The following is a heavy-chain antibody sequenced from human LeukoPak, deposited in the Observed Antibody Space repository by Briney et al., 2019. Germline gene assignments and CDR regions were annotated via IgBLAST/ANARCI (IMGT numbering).Heavy chain of an antibody. J-gene: IGHJ6*02. Sequence: GASVTVSCTASGYTFTGYYMHWVRQAPGQGLEWMGGIIPIFGTANYAQKFQGRVTITADESTSTAYMELSSLRSEDTAVYYCARDPSGYSSSSRSWYYGMDVWGQGTTVTVSS. D-gene: IGHD6-6*01. CDR1: GYTFTGYY. CDR2: IIPIFGTA. CDR3: ARDPSGYSSSSRSWYYGMDV. V-gene: IGHV1-69*13.